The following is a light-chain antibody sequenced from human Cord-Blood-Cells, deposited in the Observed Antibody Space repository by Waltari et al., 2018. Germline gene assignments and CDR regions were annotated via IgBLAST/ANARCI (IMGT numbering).Light chain of an antibody. V-gene: IGKV1-9*01. CDR2: AAS. J-gene: IGKJ2*01. CDR3: QQLNSYPYT. Sequence: DIQLTQSPSFLSASAGDRVTITCRASQGISSYLAWYQQKPGKAPKLLIYAASPLQSGVPSRVGGSGSVTEFTLTISSLQPEDFATYYCQQLNSYPYTFGQGTKLEIK. CDR1: QGISSY.